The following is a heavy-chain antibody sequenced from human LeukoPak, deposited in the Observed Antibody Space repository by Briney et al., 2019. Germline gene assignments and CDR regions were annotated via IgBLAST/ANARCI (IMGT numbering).Heavy chain of an antibody. CDR2: ISGSGDST. CDR1: GFTFSNYA. J-gene: IGHJ4*02. D-gene: IGHD6-19*01. CDR3: ARRSGIAVAGAFDD. V-gene: IGHV3-23*01. Sequence: PGGSLRLSCAASGFTFSNYAMRWVRQAPGKGLEWVSGISGSGDSTYYADSVKGRFTISRDNSKNTLYLQMNSLRAEDTAVYYCARRSGIAVAGAFDDWGQGTLVTVSS.